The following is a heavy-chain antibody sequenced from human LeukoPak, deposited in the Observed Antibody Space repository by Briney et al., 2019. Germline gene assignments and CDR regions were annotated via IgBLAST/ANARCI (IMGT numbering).Heavy chain of an antibody. J-gene: IGHJ4*02. CDR1: GFTFSSYS. CDR2: ISSSSSYI. V-gene: IGHV3-21*01. D-gene: IGHD3-22*01. CDR3: ARDPLRLLLFDY. Sequence: GGSLRLSCAASGFTFSSYSTNWVRQAPGKGLEWVSSISSSSSYIYYADSVKGRFTISRDNAKNSLYLQMNSLRAEDTAVYYCARDPLRLLLFDYWGQGTLVTVSS.